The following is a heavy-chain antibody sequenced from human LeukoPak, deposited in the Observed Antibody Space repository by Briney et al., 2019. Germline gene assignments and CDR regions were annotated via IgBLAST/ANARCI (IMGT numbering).Heavy chain of an antibody. CDR3: ARHASGYTYFDY. D-gene: IGHD5-12*01. CDR1: GGSISSYY. J-gene: IGHJ4*01. CDR2: IFYTGST. Sequence: SETLTLTCTVSGGSISSYYWSWIRQPPGKGLEWIGYIFYTGSTNYNPSLKSRVTISVDTSKNQFSLKLSSVTAADTAMYYCARHASGYTYFDYXXXXTXVTVSS. V-gene: IGHV4-59*08.